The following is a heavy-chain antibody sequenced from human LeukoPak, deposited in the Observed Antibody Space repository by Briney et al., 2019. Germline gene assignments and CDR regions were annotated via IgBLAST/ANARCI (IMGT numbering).Heavy chain of an antibody. CDR3: ARLGGGASGWCEGRGDFDY. CDR1: GYGFTTNW. Sequence: KYGESLKISCKGTGYGFTTNWIGWVRQTPGKGLEWMGIIYPGDFDNRYSPSFQGHVTISVDKSISTAYLQWSSLRASDTAMYYCARLGGGASGWCEGRGDFDYWGQGTLVTVSS. D-gene: IGHD6-19*01. CDR2: IYPGDFDN. J-gene: IGHJ4*02. V-gene: IGHV5-51*01.